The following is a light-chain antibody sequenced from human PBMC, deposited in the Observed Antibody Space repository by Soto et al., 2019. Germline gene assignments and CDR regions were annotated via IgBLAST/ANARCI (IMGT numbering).Light chain of an antibody. V-gene: IGLV6-57*02. J-gene: IGLJ2*01. Sequence: NFMLTQPHSVSESPGKTVTISCTGSSGSIASNYVQWYQQRPGSAPTTVIYEDNHRPSGVPDRFSGSVDSSSNSASLTISGLQTEDEADYYCQSYDSSNVVFGGGTKVTVL. CDR2: EDN. CDR1: SGSIASNY. CDR3: QSYDSSNVV.